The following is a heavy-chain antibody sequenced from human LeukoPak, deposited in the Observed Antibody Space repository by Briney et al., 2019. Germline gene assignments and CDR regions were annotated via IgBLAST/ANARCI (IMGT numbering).Heavy chain of an antibody. D-gene: IGHD3-10*01. CDR2: ISSASSNI. V-gene: IGHV3-21*01. CDR3: ARDMYGSGRTGSVDY. CDR1: GFTFDDYG. Sequence: PGGSLRLSCAASGFTFDDYGMSWVRQAPGKGLEWVSSISSASSNIYYADSVKGRFTISRDNAKNSLYLQMNSLRAEDTAVYYCARDMYGSGRTGSVDYWGQGTLVTVSS. J-gene: IGHJ4*02.